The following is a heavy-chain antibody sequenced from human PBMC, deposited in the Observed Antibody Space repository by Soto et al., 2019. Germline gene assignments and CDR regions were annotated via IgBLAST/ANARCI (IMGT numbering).Heavy chain of an antibody. Sequence: GGSLRLSCASSGFTFSSYSMNWVRQAPGKGLEWVSSISSSSSYIYYADSVKGRFTISRDNAKNSLYLQMNSLRADDTAMFYCARAVTYCGGDCFGPWDYWGPG. D-gene: IGHD2-21*02. V-gene: IGHV3-21*01. CDR2: ISSSSSYI. J-gene: IGHJ4*02. CDR1: GFTFSSYS. CDR3: ARAVTYCGGDCFGPWDY.